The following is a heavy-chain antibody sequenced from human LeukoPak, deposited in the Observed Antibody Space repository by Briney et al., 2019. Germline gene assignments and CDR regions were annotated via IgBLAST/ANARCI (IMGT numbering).Heavy chain of an antibody. CDR3: ARSGAAAGFDFDY. Sequence: ASVKVSCRASGYTFTSCDINWVRQATGQGLEWMGWMNPNSGNTGYAQKFQGRVTITRNTSISTAYMELSSLRSEDTAVYYCARSGAAAGFDFDYWGQGTLVTVSS. CDR1: GYTFTSCD. D-gene: IGHD6-13*01. V-gene: IGHV1-8*03. CDR2: MNPNSGNT. J-gene: IGHJ4*02.